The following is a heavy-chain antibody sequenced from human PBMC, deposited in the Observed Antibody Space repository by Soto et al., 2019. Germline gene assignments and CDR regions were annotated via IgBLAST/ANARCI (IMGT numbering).Heavy chain of an antibody. CDR2: ISAYNGNT. V-gene: IGHV1-18*01. CDR1: GYTFTRYA. J-gene: IGHJ4*02. Sequence: GASVKVSCKASGYTFTRYAIHWVRQAPGQGLEWMGWISAYNGNTNYAQKLQGRVTMTTDTSTSTAYMELRSLRSDDTAVYYCARDSRYCSSTSCYGPPQFDYWGQGTLVTVSS. CDR3: ARDSRYCSSTSCYGPPQFDY. D-gene: IGHD2-2*01.